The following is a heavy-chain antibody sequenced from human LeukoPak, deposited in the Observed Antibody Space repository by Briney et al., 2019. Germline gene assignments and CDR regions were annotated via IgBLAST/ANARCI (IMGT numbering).Heavy chain of an antibody. CDR3: VKGIAAAGPDY. D-gene: IGHD6-13*01. CDR2: ISYDGSNK. J-gene: IGHJ4*02. V-gene: IGHV3-30*04. Sequence: PGGSLRLSCAASGFTFSSYAMHWVRQAPGKGLEWVAVISYDGSNKYYADSVKGRFTISRDNSKNTLYLQMNSLRAEDTAVYYCVKGIAAAGPDYWGQGTLVTVFS. CDR1: GFTFSSYA.